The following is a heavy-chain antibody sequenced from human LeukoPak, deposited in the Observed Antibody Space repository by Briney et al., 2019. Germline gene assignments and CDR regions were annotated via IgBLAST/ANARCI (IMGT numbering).Heavy chain of an antibody. CDR2: ISSASNTI. D-gene: IGHD3-10*01. Sequence: GESLRLSCAASGFTFSSYSMNWVRQAPGKGLEWDSYISSASNTIYYADSVKGRFTISRDNAKNSLYLQMNSLRAEDTAMYYCARDGWFGDNNWFDPWGQGTLVTVSS. CDR1: GFTFSSYS. J-gene: IGHJ5*02. CDR3: ARDGWFGDNNWFDP. V-gene: IGHV3-48*01.